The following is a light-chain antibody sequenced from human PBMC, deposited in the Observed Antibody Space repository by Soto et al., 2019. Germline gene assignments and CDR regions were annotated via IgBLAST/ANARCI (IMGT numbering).Light chain of an antibody. Sequence: EIVLTQSPATLSLSPGEGATLSCRASQSVGNFLAWYQQKPGQAPRLLISDASNRAAGIPARFSGSGSGTDFTLTISSLEPEDFAVYYCQPRTNFGQGTRLDIK. CDR3: QPRTN. CDR1: QSVGNF. V-gene: IGKV3-11*01. CDR2: DAS. J-gene: IGKJ5*01.